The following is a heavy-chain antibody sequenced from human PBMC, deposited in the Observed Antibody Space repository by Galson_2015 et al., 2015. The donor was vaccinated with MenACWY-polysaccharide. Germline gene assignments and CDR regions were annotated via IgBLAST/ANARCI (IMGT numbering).Heavy chain of an antibody. D-gene: IGHD3-10*01. CDR3: AKETGNTYYGGLYYFDY. V-gene: IGHV3-9*01. J-gene: IGHJ4*02. CDR1: GFTFDDHA. Sequence: SLRLSCAASGFTFDDHAMHWVRQAPGKGLEWVSGISWNSGSIDYADSVKGRFTISRDNAKNSLYLQMNSLRAEDTAYYYCAKETGNTYYGGLYYFDYWGQGALVTVSS. CDR2: ISWNSGSI.